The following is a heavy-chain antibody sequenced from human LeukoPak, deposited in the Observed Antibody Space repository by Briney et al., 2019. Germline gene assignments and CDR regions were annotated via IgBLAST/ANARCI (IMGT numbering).Heavy chain of an antibody. J-gene: IGHJ4*02. CDR1: GGSVSSTNW. CDR3: AREGGFYRPLDY. Sequence: TSETLSLTCGVSGGSVSSTNWWTWIRQPPGKGLEWIGEVHLDGRTNFNPSLKSRLTVSVDLSENHVSLKLTSVTAADTAVYYCAREGGFYRPLDYSGQGTLVTVSS. CDR2: VHLDGRT. V-gene: IGHV4-4*02. D-gene: IGHD6-25*01.